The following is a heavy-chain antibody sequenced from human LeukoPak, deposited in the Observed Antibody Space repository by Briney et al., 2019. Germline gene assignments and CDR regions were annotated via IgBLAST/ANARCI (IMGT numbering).Heavy chain of an antibody. Sequence: ASVKVSCKASGYTLTSYGISWVRQAPGQGLEWMGWISAYNGNTNYAQKLQGRVTMTTDTSTSTAYMELRSLRSDDTAVYYCARAHDYGDPFDYWGQGTLVTVSS. CDR3: ARAHDYGDPFDY. J-gene: IGHJ4*02. D-gene: IGHD4-17*01. CDR2: ISAYNGNT. V-gene: IGHV1-18*01. CDR1: GYTLTSYG.